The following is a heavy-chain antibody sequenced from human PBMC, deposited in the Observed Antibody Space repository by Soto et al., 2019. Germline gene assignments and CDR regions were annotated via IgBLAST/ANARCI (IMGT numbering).Heavy chain of an antibody. D-gene: IGHD2-8*01. CDR3: ARDQRSTNGAEVY. V-gene: IGHV1-18*01. CDR2: INTYNGNT. Sequence: QVQLVQSGADVQKPGASVKVSCKASGYTFTNYYVSWARQAPGQGLEWMGWINTYNGNTKYAQNCQGRVSMTADTSTSTAYMELWSLRSDDTAVYYCARDQRSTNGAEVYWGQGTLVTVSS. CDR1: GYTFTNYY. J-gene: IGHJ4*02.